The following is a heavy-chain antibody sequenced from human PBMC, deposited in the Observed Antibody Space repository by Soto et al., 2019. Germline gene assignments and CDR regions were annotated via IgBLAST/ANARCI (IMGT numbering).Heavy chain of an antibody. Sequence: GESLKISCKGSGFSFTNHWISWVRQMPGKGLEWMGRIDPSDSYTNYNPSFQGHVTISVHKSISTAFLQWSSLKASDTAISYCARHLTAGGGYYYGMDVRGQGTTVTVSS. V-gene: IGHV5-10-1*01. J-gene: IGHJ6*02. CDR3: ARHLTAGGGYYYGMDV. D-gene: IGHD6-25*01. CDR2: IDPSDSYT. CDR1: GFSFTNHW.